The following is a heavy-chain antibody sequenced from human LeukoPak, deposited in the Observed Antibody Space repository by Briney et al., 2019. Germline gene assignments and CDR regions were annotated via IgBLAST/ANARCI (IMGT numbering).Heavy chain of an antibody. Sequence: SETLSLTCTVSGGSISSVGYYWSWIRQHPGKGLEWIGYIYYSGTTYYKPSLKSRVTISVDRSKNQFSLKLSSVTAADTAVYYCARDYDFWSGSPWPFDPWGQGTLVTVSS. V-gene: IGHV4-31*03. D-gene: IGHD3-3*01. CDR2: IYYSGTT. CDR3: ARDYDFWSGSPWPFDP. CDR1: GGSISSVGYY. J-gene: IGHJ5*02.